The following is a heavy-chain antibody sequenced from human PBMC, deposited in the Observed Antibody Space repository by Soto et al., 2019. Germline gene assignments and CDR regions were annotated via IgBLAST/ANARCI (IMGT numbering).Heavy chain of an antibody. CDR1: GGTFSSYA. V-gene: IGHV1-69*13. CDR2: IIPIFGTA. CDR3: ARPAVAGPLGVVFDI. Sequence: ASVKVSCKASGGTFSSYAISWVRQAPGQGLEWMGGIIPIFGTANYAQKFQGRVTITADESTSTAYMELSRLRSEDTAVYYCARPAVAGPLGVVFDIWGQGRMVTVSS. J-gene: IGHJ3*02. D-gene: IGHD6-19*01.